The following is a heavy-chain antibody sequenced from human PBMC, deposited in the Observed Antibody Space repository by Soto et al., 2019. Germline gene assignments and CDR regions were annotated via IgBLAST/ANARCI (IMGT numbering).Heavy chain of an antibody. CDR1: GFTFSDYY. CDR2: ISSSGYTI. D-gene: IGHD3-22*01. V-gene: IGHV3-11*04. CDR3: ARLKREYYYDSSGYETYYYYGMDV. Sequence: WGSLSLSCAASGFTFSDYYMSWIRQAPGKGLEWVSYISSSGYTIYNADSVKGRFTISRDNAKNSLYRQMNSMRAEATAVYYCARLKREYYYDSSGYETYYYYGMDVWAQGTTVTASS. J-gene: IGHJ6*02.